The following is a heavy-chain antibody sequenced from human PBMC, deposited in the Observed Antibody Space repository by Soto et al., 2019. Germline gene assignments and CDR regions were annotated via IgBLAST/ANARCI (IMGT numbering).Heavy chain of an antibody. CDR1: GYSFTSYW. J-gene: IGHJ4*02. CDR2: IYPGDSDT. Sequence: SLKISCKGSGYSFTSYWIGWVRQMPGKGLEWMGIIYPGDSDTRYSPSFQGQVTISADKSISTAYLQWSSLKASDTAMYYCARQAEYYYDSSGYYYFDYWGQGTLVTVSS. D-gene: IGHD3-22*01. CDR3: ARQAEYYYDSSGYYYFDY. V-gene: IGHV5-51*01.